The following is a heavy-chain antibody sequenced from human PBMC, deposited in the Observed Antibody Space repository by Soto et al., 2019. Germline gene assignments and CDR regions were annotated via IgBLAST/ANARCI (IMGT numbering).Heavy chain of an antibody. Sequence: GGSLILSCAASGFTSSSYGMHWVRQAPGKGLEWVAVIWYDGSNKYYADSVKSRLTITKDTSKNQVVLTMTNMDPVDTATYYCAQTYYYGSNWFDPWGQGTLVTVSS. CDR3: AQTYYYGSNWFDP. CDR2: IWYDGSNK. J-gene: IGHJ5*02. D-gene: IGHD3-10*01. CDR1: GFTSSSYG. V-gene: IGHV3-33*03.